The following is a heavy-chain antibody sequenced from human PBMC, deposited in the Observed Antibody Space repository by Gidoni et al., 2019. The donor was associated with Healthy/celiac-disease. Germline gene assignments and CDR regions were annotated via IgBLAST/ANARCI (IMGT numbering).Heavy chain of an antibody. CDR2: ISSRSSYI. Sequence: EVQLVESGGGLVKPGGSLRLSCAASGFTFSSYSMNWVRQAPGKGLEWVSSISSRSSYIYYADSVKGRFTISRDNAKNSLYLQMNSLRAEDTAVYYCARGPPRGGCSGGSCYYYYYYGMDVWGQGTTVTVSS. D-gene: IGHD2-15*01. CDR3: ARGPPRGGCSGGSCYYYYYYGMDV. J-gene: IGHJ6*02. CDR1: GFTFSSYS. V-gene: IGHV3-21*01.